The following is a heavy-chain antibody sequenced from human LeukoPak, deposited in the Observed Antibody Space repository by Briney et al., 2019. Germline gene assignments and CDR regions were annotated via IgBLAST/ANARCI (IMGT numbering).Heavy chain of an antibody. CDR1: GGSISSYY. D-gene: IGHD1-7*01. CDR3: ARGVWNYGARQGWFDP. J-gene: IGHJ5*02. Sequence: SETLSLTCTVSGGSISSYYWSWIRQPPGKGLEWIGEINHSGSTNYNPSLKSRVTISVDTSKNQFSLKLSSVTAADTAVYYCARGVWNYGARQGWFDPWGQGTLVTVSS. V-gene: IGHV4-34*01. CDR2: INHSGST.